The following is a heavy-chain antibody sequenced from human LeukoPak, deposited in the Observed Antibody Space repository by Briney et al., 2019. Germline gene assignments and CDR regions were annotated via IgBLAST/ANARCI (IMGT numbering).Heavy chain of an antibody. J-gene: IGHJ3*02. V-gene: IGHV1-2*02. CDR3: AHGRGFGESHDAFDI. CDR2: INPISGGA. CDR1: GYTLTGYY. D-gene: IGHD3-10*01. Sequence: GASVKVSCKESGYTLTGYYMHWGRQAPGQRVWWRGWINPISGGANYAQTFQGGVTMTRDTSIRTAYMELRTLRSDDTPVCYSAHGRGFGESHDAFDIWGQGKMVTVSS.